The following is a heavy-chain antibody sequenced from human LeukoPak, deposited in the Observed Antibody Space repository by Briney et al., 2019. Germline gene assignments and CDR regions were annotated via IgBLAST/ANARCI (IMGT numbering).Heavy chain of an antibody. V-gene: IGHV1-2*02. CDR1: GYTFNGYY. Sequence: GASVKVSCKASGYTFNGYYLHWVRQAPGQGLEWMGWINPNSGVTKFAQQFQGGVTMTRDTSISTAYMELSRLRSDDTAVYYCARERRSGSYNYWGQGTLVTVSS. CDR2: INPNSGVT. CDR3: ARERRSGSYNY. D-gene: IGHD3-10*01. J-gene: IGHJ4*02.